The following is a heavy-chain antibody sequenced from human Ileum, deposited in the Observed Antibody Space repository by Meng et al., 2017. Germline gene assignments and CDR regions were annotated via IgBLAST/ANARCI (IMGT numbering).Heavy chain of an antibody. CDR2: SYSTGTT. CDR3: ARQPTGYPNWFDP. J-gene: IGHJ5*02. V-gene: IGHV4-39*07. Sequence: QLQAQESGPALVTPSETLSPTCIGSGGSIRCTTTVYSWGWIRQPPGKGLEWIGSSYSTGTTYYNPSLESRVTISIDTSKNQFSLKLTSVTAADTAVYYCARQPTGYPNWFDPWGQGTLVTVSS. D-gene: IGHD3-9*01. CDR1: GGSIRCTTTVYS.